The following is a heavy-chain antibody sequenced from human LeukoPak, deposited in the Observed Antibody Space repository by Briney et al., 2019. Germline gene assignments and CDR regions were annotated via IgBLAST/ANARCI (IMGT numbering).Heavy chain of an antibody. CDR1: GGSISSYY. CDR3: SRHTEWNYMSGMDP. J-gene: IGHJ5*02. CDR2: IYYSGST. V-gene: IGHV4-59*08. D-gene: IGHD1-7*01. Sequence: SETLSLTSTVSGGSISSYYMSWIRQPPGKGLEWIGHIYYSGSTNYNPSLRSRVTISVDTSKNQFSLKLSSVTAADTAVYYCSRHTEWNYMSGMDPWGQGTLVTVSS.